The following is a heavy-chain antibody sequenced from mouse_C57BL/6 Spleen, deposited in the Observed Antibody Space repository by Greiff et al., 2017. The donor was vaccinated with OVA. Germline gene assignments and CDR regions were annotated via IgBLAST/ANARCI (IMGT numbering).Heavy chain of an antibody. CDR1: GYTFTDYE. D-gene: IGHD2-3*01. J-gene: IGHJ4*01. CDR2: IDPETGGT. CDR3: TRRDGYHRAMDY. Sequence: QVQLQQSGAELVRPGASVTLSCKASGYTFTDYEMHWVKQTPVHGLEWIGAIDPETGGTAYNQKFKGKAILTADKSSSTAYMELRSLTSEDSAVYYCTRRDGYHRAMDYWGQGTSVTVSS. V-gene: IGHV1-15*01.